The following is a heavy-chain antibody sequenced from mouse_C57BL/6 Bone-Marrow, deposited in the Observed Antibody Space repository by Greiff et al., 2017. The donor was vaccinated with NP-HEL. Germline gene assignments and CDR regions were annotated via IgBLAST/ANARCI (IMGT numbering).Heavy chain of an antibody. J-gene: IGHJ2*01. Sequence: QVQLQQSGAELVRPGASVTLSCKASGYTFTDYEMHWVKQTPVHGLEWIGAIDPETGGTAYNQKFKGKAILTADKSSSTAYMELRSLTSEDSAVYYCTRALFITTGYWGQGTTRTVSS. CDR3: TRALFITTGY. CDR1: GYTFTDYE. D-gene: IGHD1-1*01. CDR2: IDPETGGT. V-gene: IGHV1-15*01.